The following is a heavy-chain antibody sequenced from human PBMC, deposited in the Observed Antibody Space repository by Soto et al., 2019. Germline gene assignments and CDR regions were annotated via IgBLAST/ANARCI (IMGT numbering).Heavy chain of an antibody. CDR2: IYPGDSDT. D-gene: IGHD6-13*01. J-gene: IGHJ6*02. CDR1: GYSFTIYW. V-gene: IGHV5-51*01. Sequence: GESLKISCMGSGYSFTIYWIGWVRQMPGKGLEWMGIIYPGDSDTRYSPSFQGQVTISADKSISTAYLQWSSLKASDTAMYYCARXVSIAAAGVYYYYGMDVWGQGTTVTVSS. CDR3: ARXVSIAAAGVYYYYGMDV.